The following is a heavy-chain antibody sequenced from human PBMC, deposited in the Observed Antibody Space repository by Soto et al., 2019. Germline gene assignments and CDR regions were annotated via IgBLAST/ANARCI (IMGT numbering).Heavy chain of an antibody. V-gene: IGHV2-5*01. CDR2: VHWNDDN. D-gene: IGHD2-15*01. J-gene: IGHJ4*02. CDR1: GFSLTTGRVG. Sequence: QITLEETGPTLVKPTQTLTLTCTFSGFSLTTGRVGVGWIRQPPGKALEWLAVVHWNDDNHYSPSLKSRLTITKDTAHNQVALTLSSMDPVDTATYYCTHRLVGSGQGYWGQGTLVTVSS. CDR3: THRLVGSGQGY.